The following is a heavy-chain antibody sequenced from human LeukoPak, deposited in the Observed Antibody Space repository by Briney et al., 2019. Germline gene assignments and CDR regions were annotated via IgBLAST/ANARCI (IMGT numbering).Heavy chain of an antibody. J-gene: IGHJ6*02. Sequence: SETLSLTSTVSGGSISSYYWSWMRQPTGKGLEWIGYIYYSGSTNYNPSLKSRVTISVDTSKNQFSLKLSSVTAEDTAVYYCARAAGITMVRGVIIAYGMDVWGQGTTVTVSS. CDR1: GGSISSYY. CDR3: ARAAGITMVRGVIIAYGMDV. D-gene: IGHD3-10*01. CDR2: IYYSGST. V-gene: IGHV4-59*01.